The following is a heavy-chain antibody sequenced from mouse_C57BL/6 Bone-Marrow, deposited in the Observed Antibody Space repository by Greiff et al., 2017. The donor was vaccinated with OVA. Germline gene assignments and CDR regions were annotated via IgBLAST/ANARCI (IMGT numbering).Heavy chain of an antibody. J-gene: IGHJ3*01. D-gene: IGHD2-5*01. CDR2: IHPNSGST. CDR1: GYTFTSYW. Sequence: VQLKQPGAELVKPGASVKLSCKASGYTFTSYWMHWVKQRPGQGLEWIGMIHPNSGSTNYNEKFKSKATLTVDKSSSTAYMQLSSLTSEDSAVYYCARWDSNYRAWFAYWGQGTLVTVSA. V-gene: IGHV1-64*01. CDR3: ARWDSNYRAWFAY.